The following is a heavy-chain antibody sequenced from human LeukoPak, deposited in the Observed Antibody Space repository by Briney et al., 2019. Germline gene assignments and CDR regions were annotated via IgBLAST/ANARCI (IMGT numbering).Heavy chain of an antibody. CDR2: IYYSGST. Sequence: SETLSLTCAVYGGSFSGYYWSWIRQPPGKGLEWIGYIYYSGSTNYNPSLKSRVTISVDTSKNQFSLKLSSVTAADTAVYYCARGGFFDFWSGYRDEYYFDYWGQGTLVTVSS. CDR3: ARGGFFDFWSGYRDEYYFDY. J-gene: IGHJ4*02. D-gene: IGHD3-3*01. CDR1: GGSFSGYY. V-gene: IGHV4-59*01.